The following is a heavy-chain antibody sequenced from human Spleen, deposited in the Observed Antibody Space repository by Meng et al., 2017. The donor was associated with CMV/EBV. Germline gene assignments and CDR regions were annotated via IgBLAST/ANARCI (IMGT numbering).Heavy chain of an antibody. Sequence: QTLSLTCAISGDSVSSNSAAWNWIRQSPSRGLEWLGRTYYRSKWYNEYAISVRSRITINPDTSKNQFSLQLNSVTPEDTAVYYCASGTGDLDYWGQGTLVTASS. CDR2: TYYRSKWYN. V-gene: IGHV6-1*01. CDR1: GDSVSSNSAA. D-gene: IGHD7-27*01. CDR3: ASGTGDLDY. J-gene: IGHJ4*02.